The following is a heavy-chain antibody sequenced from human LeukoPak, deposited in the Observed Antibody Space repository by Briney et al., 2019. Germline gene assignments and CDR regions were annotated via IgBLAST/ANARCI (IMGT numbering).Heavy chain of an antibody. CDR2: IKSKTHGGTT. CDR3: TAFESGGFY. J-gene: IGHJ4*02. V-gene: IGHV3-15*01. D-gene: IGHD2-15*01. Sequence: GGSLTLSCAASGFTFSGYGMSCLRQAPGKGREWVGRIKSKTHGGTTDYAAHVKGRFILSTDDSKDTLYVQMNSLKSEDTAVYYCTAFESGGFYWGQGTLVTVSS. CDR1: GFTFSGYG.